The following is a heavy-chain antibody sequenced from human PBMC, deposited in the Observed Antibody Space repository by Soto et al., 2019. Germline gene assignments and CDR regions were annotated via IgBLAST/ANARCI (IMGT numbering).Heavy chain of an antibody. CDR3: AKDKQYQLLDYYGMDV. CDR2: ISYDGSNK. J-gene: IGHJ6*02. CDR1: GFTFSSYG. V-gene: IGHV3-30*18. D-gene: IGHD2-2*01. Sequence: QVQLVESGGGVVQPGRSLRLSCAASGFTFSSYGMHWVRQAPGKGLEWVAVISYDGSNKYYADSVKGRFTISRDNSKNTLYLQMNRLRAEDTAVYYCAKDKQYQLLDYYGMDVWGQGTTVTVSS.